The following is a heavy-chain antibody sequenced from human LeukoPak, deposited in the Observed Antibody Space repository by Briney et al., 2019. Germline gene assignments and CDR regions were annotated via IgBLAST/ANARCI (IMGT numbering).Heavy chain of an antibody. V-gene: IGHV4-39*07. CDR2: IYYNGST. CDR1: GGSISSNNYY. J-gene: IGHJ6*02. D-gene: IGHD1-26*01. CDR3: ARGPDPGKVGAAIYYYFGMDV. Sequence: SETLSLTCTVSGGSISSNNYYWGWIRQPPGKGLEWIGSIYYNGSTYYNPSLKSRVTISVDTSKNQFFLKLSSVTAADTAVYYCARGPDPGKVGAAIYYYFGMDVWGQGTTVTVSS.